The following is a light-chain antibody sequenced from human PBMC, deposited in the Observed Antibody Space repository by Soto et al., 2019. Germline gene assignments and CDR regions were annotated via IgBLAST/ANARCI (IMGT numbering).Light chain of an antibody. CDR3: QCYDSPLSARYV. V-gene: IGLV1-40*01. CDR2: GGT. J-gene: IGLJ1*01. CDR1: RTNIGAGYG. Sequence: QSVLTQPPSVSGAPAQRVTISCTEGRTNIGAGYGVHWYQQRPGTAPKLLIFGGTIRPSGVPDRFSASASGTSGSLSITGLPAEDEGDYYGQCYDSPLSARYVIGTGTNITVL.